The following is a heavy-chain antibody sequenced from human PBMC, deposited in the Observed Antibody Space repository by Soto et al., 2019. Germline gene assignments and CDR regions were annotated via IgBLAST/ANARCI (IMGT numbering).Heavy chain of an antibody. V-gene: IGHV3-15*01. CDR3: TTSAYYGFWSGYPDCFQH. Sequence: EVQLVESGGGLVEPGGSLRLSCAASGFTFSNAWMSWVRQAPGKGLEWVGRIKSKTDGGTIEYAAPVTDRFTISSADSKNTLYLQMNSLKSEDTAVSYCTTSAYYGFWSGYPDCFQHWGQGTLVTVSS. CDR2: IKSKTDGGTI. D-gene: IGHD3-3*01. J-gene: IGHJ1*01. CDR1: GFTFSNAW.